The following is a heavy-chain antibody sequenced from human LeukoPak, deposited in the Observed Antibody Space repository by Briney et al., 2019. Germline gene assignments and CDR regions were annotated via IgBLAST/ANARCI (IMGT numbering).Heavy chain of an antibody. CDR2: ISSSGSTI. J-gene: IGHJ3*02. V-gene: IGHV3-11*04. Sequence: GSLRLSCAASGFTFSDYYMSWIRQAPGKGLEWVSYISSSGSTIYYADSVKGRFTISRDNAKNSLYLQMNSLRAEDTAVYYCARESSPEDAFDIWGQGTMVTVSS. D-gene: IGHD1-14*01. CDR3: ARESSPEDAFDI. CDR1: GFTFSDYY.